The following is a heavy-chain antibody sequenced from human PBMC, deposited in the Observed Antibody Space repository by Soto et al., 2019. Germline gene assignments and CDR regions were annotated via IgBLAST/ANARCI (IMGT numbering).Heavy chain of an antibody. D-gene: IGHD3-22*01. Sequence: QVQLQESGPGLVKPSETLSLTCTVSGGSVSSGSYYWSWIRQPPGKGLEWIGYIYYSGSTNYNPSLKSRVTISGDTSKNQFSLKLSSVTAADTAVYYCAREAGYYDSSGPSWYFDYWGQGTLVTVSS. CDR3: AREAGYYDSSGPSWYFDY. CDR1: GGSVSSGSYY. CDR2: IYYSGST. J-gene: IGHJ4*02. V-gene: IGHV4-61*01.